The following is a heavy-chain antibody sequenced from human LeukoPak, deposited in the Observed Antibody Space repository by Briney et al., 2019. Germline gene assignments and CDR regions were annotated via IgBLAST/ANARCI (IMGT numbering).Heavy chain of an antibody. CDR3: ARDMRYYGSGAFDY. V-gene: IGHV3-20*04. CDR2: INWNGGST. J-gene: IGHJ4*02. D-gene: IGHD3-10*01. Sequence: GGSLRLSCAASGFTFDGYGMSWVRQAPGKGLEWVSGINWNGGSTGYADSVKGRFTIPRDNAKNSLYLQMNSLRAEDTALYYCARDMRYYGSGAFDYWGQGTLVTVSS. CDR1: GFTFDGYG.